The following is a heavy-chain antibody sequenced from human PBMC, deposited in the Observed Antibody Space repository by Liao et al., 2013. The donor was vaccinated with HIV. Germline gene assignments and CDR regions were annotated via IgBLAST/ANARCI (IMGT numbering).Heavy chain of an antibody. Sequence: QVQLQESGPGLVKPSETLSLTCTVSGASIRSYYWNWIRQPAGKGLEWIGRIYSSGSPTYHPSLKRRVTMSVDTSKNHFSLNLSSVTAADTAVYYCARDWGPTYYFDTTQSGPAFDIWGQGTVVTVSS. V-gene: IGHV4-4*07. J-gene: IGHJ3*02. D-gene: IGHD3-22*01. CDR1: GASIRSYY. CDR3: ARDWGPTYYFDTTQSGPAFDI. CDR2: IYSSGSP.